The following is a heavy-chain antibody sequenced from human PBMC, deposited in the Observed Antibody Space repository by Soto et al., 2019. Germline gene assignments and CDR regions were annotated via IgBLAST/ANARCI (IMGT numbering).Heavy chain of an antibody. CDR3: DRIMLTFGGAPYGMDV. J-gene: IGHJ6*02. CDR2: IYHSGST. CDR1: GGSISSGGYS. D-gene: IGHD3-16*01. V-gene: IGHV4-30-2*01. Sequence: SETLSLTCAVSGGSISSGGYSWSWIRQPPGKGLEWIGYIYHSGSTYYNPSLKSRVTISVDRSKNQFSLKLSSVTAADTAVYYCDRIMLTFGGAPYGMDVWGQGNRVTVSS.